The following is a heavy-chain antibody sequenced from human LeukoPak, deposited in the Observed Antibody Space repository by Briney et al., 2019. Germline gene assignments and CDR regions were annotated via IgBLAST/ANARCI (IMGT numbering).Heavy chain of an antibody. Sequence: SETLSLTCTVSGGSISNYYWSWVRQPPGKGLEWIGYIYYSGNTNYNPSLKSRLTMSADRSRNQFSLNLNSVTAADTAVYYCARINWNYFDYWGQGILVTVSS. D-gene: IGHD1-1*01. CDR1: GGSISNYY. CDR2: IYYSGNT. J-gene: IGHJ4*02. V-gene: IGHV4-59*08. CDR3: ARINWNYFDY.